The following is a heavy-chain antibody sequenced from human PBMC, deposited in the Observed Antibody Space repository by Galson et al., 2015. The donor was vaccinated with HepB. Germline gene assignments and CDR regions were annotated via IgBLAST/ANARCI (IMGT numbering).Heavy chain of an antibody. CDR1: GGSISSGVYY. CDR3: ARASGTTDFNY. J-gene: IGHJ4*02. D-gene: IGHD1-7*01. CDR2: IYYSGTA. V-gene: IGHV4-31*03. Sequence: TLSLTCTVSGGSISSGVYYWSWIRQHPGKGLEWIGYIYYSGTAYYNPSLKSRVTMSVDTSKNQFSLKLSSVTAADTAVYYCARASGTTDFNYWGQGTLVTVSS.